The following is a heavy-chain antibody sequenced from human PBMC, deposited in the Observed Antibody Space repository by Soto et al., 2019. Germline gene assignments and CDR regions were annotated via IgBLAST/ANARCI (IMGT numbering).Heavy chain of an antibody. D-gene: IGHD2-15*01. J-gene: IGHJ4*02. Sequence: QVQLQESGPGLVKPSETLSLTCTVSGGSISSYYGSWIRQPPGKGLEWIGYIYYSGSTDYNPSLESRVTISVDTSKNQFSLKLSSVTAADTAVYYCARHLSVARYFDYWGQGTLVTVSS. V-gene: IGHV4-59*08. CDR1: GGSISSYY. CDR3: ARHLSVARYFDY. CDR2: IYYSGST.